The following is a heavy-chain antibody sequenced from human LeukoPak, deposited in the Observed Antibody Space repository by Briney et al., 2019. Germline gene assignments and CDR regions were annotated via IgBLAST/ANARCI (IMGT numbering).Heavy chain of an antibody. CDR3: ARGYDIVVVPASVDY. V-gene: IGHV3-20*04. CDR2: INWNGGST. J-gene: IGHJ4*02. D-gene: IGHD2-2*01. Sequence: GGSLRLSCAASGFTFDDYAMSWVRQAPGKGLEWVSSINWNGGSTGYADSVKGRFTISRDNAKNSLYLQMNSLRAEDTAFYYCARGYDIVVVPASVDYWGQGTLVTVSS. CDR1: GFTFDDYA.